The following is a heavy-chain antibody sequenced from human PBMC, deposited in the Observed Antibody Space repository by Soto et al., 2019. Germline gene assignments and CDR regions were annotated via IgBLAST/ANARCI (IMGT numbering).Heavy chain of an antibody. Sequence: PVGSLRLSCAASGFTFSRYGMHWVRQAPGKGLEWVALISYVGSKTYYADSVKGRFTISRDNSKNTLYLQMSSLRVEDTAVYYCAKVRLRDYRIGYGFDAWGQGTMVRVS. D-gene: IGHD4-4*01. CDR2: ISYVGSKT. J-gene: IGHJ4*02. CDR1: GFTFSRYG. V-gene: IGHV3-30*18. CDR3: AKVRLRDYRIGYGFDA.